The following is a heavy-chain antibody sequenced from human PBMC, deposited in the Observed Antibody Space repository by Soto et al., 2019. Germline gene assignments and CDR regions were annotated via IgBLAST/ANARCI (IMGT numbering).Heavy chain of an antibody. D-gene: IGHD1-20*01. Sequence: QVHLVESGGGVVQRWRSLRLSCSASAFTFSNYAMHWVRQAPGKGLEWVALISYDGNDEFYADSVKGRFTISRDNSQNMLYLQMNSLTTDDTAVYYCARAGSSNWNRYYYYGMDVWGQGTTVTVSS. CDR2: ISYDGNDE. J-gene: IGHJ6*02. V-gene: IGHV3-30-3*01. CDR1: AFTFSNYA. CDR3: ARAGSSNWNRYYYYGMDV.